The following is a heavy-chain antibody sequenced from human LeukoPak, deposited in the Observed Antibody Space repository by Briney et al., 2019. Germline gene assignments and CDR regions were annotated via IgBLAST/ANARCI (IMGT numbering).Heavy chain of an antibody. CDR1: GFTFSSYA. CDR3: AKIFFVSRAAAGTDY. Sequence: GGSLRLSCAASGFTFSSYAMSWVRQAPGKGLEWVSAISGSGGSTYYADSVKGRFTIPRDNSKNTLYLQMNSLRAEDTAVYYCAKIFFVSRAAAGTDYWGQGTLVTVSS. D-gene: IGHD6-13*01. CDR2: ISGSGGST. J-gene: IGHJ4*02. V-gene: IGHV3-23*01.